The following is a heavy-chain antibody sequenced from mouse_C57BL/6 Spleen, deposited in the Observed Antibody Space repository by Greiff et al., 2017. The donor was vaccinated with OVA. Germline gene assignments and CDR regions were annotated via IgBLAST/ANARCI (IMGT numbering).Heavy chain of an antibody. CDR2: INPNNGGT. Sequence: VQLQQSGPELVKPGASVKISCKASGYTFTDYYMNWVKQSHGKSLEWIGDINPNNGGTSYNQKFKGKATLTVDKSSSTAYMELRSLTSEDSAVYYCARTWLAYWGQGTLVTVSA. V-gene: IGHV1-26*01. CDR1: GYTFTDYY. CDR3: ARTWLAY. J-gene: IGHJ3*01.